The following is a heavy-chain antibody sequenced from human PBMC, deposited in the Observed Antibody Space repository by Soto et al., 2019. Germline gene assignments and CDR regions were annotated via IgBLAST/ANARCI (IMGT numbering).Heavy chain of an antibody. CDR3: VRGGRREGSLDYYYGMDV. D-gene: IGHD3-10*01. Sequence: QMQLQESGPGLVKPSQTLSLTCTVSGGAISSGGYYWSWIRQHPGKGLEWIGYIYYSGSTYYNPSLKSRVAISVDTSKNQLALNLPSVTATDTAVYYCVRGGRREGSLDYYYGMDVWGQGTTVTVSS. CDR2: IYYSGST. V-gene: IGHV4-31*03. CDR1: GGAISSGGYY. J-gene: IGHJ6*02.